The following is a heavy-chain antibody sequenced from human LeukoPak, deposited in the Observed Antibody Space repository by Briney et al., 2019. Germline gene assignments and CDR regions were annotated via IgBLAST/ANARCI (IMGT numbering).Heavy chain of an antibody. V-gene: IGHV1-69*04. CDR3: ARDSNHHYDSNGYSPDAFDT. CDR1: GGTFSIYA. Sequence: SVKVSCKASGGTFSIYAISWVRQAPGQGREWMGRIIPIFGIANYAQKFQGRVTITADKSTSTAYMELSSLRSEDTAVYYCARDSNHHYDSNGYSPDAFDTWGQGTMVTVSS. CDR2: IIPIFGIA. J-gene: IGHJ3*02. D-gene: IGHD3-22*01.